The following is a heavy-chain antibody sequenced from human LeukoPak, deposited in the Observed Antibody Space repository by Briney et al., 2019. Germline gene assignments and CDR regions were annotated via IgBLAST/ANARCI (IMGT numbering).Heavy chain of an antibody. J-gene: IGHJ4*02. CDR3: AKDVDYRFDY. Sequence: PGGSLRLSCAASGFTFSSYGMHWVRQAPGKGLEWVAVISYDGSNKYYADSVKGRFTISRDNSKNTLYLQMNSLRAEDTAVYYCAKDVDYRFDYWGQGTLVTVSS. D-gene: IGHD4-11*01. CDR1: GFTFSSYG. V-gene: IGHV3-30*18. CDR2: ISYDGSNK.